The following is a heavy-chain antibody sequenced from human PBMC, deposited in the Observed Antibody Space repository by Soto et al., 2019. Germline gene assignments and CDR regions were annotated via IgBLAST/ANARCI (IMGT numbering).Heavy chain of an antibody. CDR3: ANGYSYGQAFDY. V-gene: IGHV4-30-4*01. J-gene: IGHJ4*02. D-gene: IGHD5-18*01. CDR1: GGSISSGDYY. Sequence: SETLSLTCTVSGGSISSGDYYWSWIRQPPGKGLEWIGYIYYSGSTYYNPSLKSRVTISVDTSKNQFSLKLSSVTAADTAVYYCANGYSYGQAFDYWGQGTLVTVCS. CDR2: IYYSGST.